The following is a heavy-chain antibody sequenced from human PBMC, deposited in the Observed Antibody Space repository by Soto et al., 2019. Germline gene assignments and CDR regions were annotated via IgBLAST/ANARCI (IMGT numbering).Heavy chain of an antibody. J-gene: IGHJ2*01. Sequence: TSETLSLTCTVSGGSISSYYWSWIRQPPGKGLEWIGYIYYSGSTNYNPSLKSRVTISVDTSKNQFSLKLSSVTAADTAVYYCARAVDGYNYYPWYFDLWGRGTRVTVSS. CDR3: ARAVDGYNYYPWYFDL. V-gene: IGHV4-59*01. CDR2: IYYSGST. CDR1: GGSISSYY. D-gene: IGHD5-12*01.